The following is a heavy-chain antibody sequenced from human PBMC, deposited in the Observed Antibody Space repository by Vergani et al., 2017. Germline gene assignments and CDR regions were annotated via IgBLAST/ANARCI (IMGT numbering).Heavy chain of an antibody. V-gene: IGHV4-34*01. CDR2: INHSGST. J-gene: IGHJ4*02. D-gene: IGHD2-15*01. Sequence: VQLLESGGGLVQPGGSLRLSCAASGFTFSSYAMSWVRQAPGKGLEWIGEINHSGSTNYNPSLKSRVTISVDTSKNQFSLKLSSVTAADTAVYYCARGTGCSGGSCYLSYWGQGTLVTVSS. CDR1: GFTFSSYA. CDR3: ARGTGCSGGSCYLSY.